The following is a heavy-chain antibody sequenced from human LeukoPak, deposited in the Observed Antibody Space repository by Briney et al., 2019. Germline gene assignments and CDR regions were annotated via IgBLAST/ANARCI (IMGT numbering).Heavy chain of an antibody. J-gene: IGHJ4*02. Sequence: PSETLSLTCAVSGGXMRDYYWSWIRQPPGKGLEWIGHIYYSGSTNYNPSLKSRVTISVDTSKNQFSLKVRSVTAADTAVYYCARGFGYYDVLTAFWGQGTLVTVSS. CDR3: ARGFGYYDVLTAF. V-gene: IGHV4-59*01. D-gene: IGHD3-9*01. CDR1: GGXMRDYY. CDR2: IYYSGST.